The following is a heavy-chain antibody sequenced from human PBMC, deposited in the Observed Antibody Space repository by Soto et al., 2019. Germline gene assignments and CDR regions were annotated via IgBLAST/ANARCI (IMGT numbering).Heavy chain of an antibody. V-gene: IGHV3-21*01. Sequence: GGSLRLSCAVSGFTFRSDSMSWVRQAPGKGLEWVSSISSGNSYIYYADSVRGRFTVSRDNAKSSLFLQINSLRAEDTAVYYCATQMDYNILSGYRPFDYWGQGTLVTVSS. CDR3: ATQMDYNILSGYRPFDY. D-gene: IGHD3-9*01. CDR1: GFTFRSDS. J-gene: IGHJ4*02. CDR2: ISSGNSYI.